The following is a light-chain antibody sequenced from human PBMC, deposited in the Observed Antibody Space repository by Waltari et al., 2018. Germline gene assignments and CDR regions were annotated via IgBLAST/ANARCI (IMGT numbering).Light chain of an antibody. Sequence: EIVLTQSPATLSLSPAERATLSCRASQDISNYLGWYQQQLGQAPRLLIYDASNRATGIPARFSGSGSATDFTLTISRLEPEDFAVYYCQQRSEWPLTFGGGTKVEIK. J-gene: IGKJ4*01. CDR2: DAS. CDR3: QQRSEWPLT. V-gene: IGKV3-11*01. CDR1: QDISNY.